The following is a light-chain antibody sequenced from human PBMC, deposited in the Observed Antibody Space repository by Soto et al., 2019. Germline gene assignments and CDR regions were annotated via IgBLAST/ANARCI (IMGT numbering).Light chain of an antibody. V-gene: IGKV3-15*01. CDR1: QSVSGN. J-gene: IGKJ5*01. Sequence: EIVMTQSPATLSVSPGERATLSCRASQSVSGNLAWYQKKPGQAHRLLIYGASTRATGIPARFSGSGSGTDFTLTISSLQSEDFALYYCPQYNNWPPTFGQGTRLEIK. CDR2: GAS. CDR3: PQYNNWPPT.